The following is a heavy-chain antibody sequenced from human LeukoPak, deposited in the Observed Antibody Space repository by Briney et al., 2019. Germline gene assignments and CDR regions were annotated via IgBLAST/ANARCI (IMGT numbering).Heavy chain of an antibody. J-gene: IGHJ6*02. V-gene: IGHV3-23*01. Sequence: GGSLRLSCAASGFTFSAYDMSWVRQAPGKGLEWVSLTRGDGGNTYYKDSVKGRFTVSRDNSENTLYLQMNSLRAEDTAVYYCAKDSPLWGDYGMDVWGQGTTVTVSS. CDR1: GFTFSAYD. CDR2: TRGDGGNT. CDR3: AKDSPLWGDYGMDV. D-gene: IGHD3-10*01.